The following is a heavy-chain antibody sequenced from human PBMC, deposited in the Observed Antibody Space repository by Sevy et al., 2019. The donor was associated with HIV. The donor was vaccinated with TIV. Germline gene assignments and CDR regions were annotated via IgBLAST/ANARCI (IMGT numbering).Heavy chain of an antibody. D-gene: IGHD2-2*01. J-gene: IGHJ5*02. CDR3: ARDLGYCSSTSCYEGNWFDP. V-gene: IGHV1-69*13. CDR2: IIPIFGTA. CDR1: GGTFSSYA. Sequence: ASVKVSCKASGGTFSSYAISWVRQAPGQGLEWMGGIIPIFGTANYAQKFQGRVTITADESTSTAYMELSSLGSEDTAVYYCARDLGYCSSTSCYEGNWFDPWGQGTLVTVSS.